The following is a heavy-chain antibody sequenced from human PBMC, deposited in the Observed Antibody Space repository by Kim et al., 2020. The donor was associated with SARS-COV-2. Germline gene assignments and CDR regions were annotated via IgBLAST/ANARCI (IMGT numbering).Heavy chain of an antibody. Sequence: GRSTSYADSVKGRFTIARDNAKNTLYRQVNSLRAEDTAVYYCANMDASGYWGQGTLVTVSS. D-gene: IGHD6-19*01. CDR3: ANMDASGY. J-gene: IGHJ4*02. V-gene: IGHV3-74*01. CDR2: GRST.